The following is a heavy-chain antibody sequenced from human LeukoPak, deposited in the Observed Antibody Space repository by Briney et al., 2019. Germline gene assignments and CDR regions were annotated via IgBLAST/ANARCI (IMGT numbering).Heavy chain of an antibody. V-gene: IGHV3-30*03. CDR3: VRTNFNY. Sequence: PGGSLRLSCAASGFTFSSFGMHWVRQAPGKGLEWVAVISYDGSDKYYADSVKGRFTISRDNSKNTLYLQMNSLRAEDTAVYYCVRTNFNYWGQGTLVTVSS. J-gene: IGHJ4*02. CDR2: ISYDGSDK. CDR1: GFTFSSFG.